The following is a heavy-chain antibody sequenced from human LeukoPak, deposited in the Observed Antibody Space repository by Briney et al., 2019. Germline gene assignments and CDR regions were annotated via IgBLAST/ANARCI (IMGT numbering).Heavy chain of an antibody. CDR1: GFTFSSYS. D-gene: IGHD6-19*01. Sequence: GGSLRLSCAASGFTFSSYSMNWVRQAPGKGLEWVSVIYTGGSTHYADSVKGRFTISRDNSKNTLYLQMNSLRAEDTAVYYCAKGRSGWYYYMDVWGKGTTVTISS. CDR3: AKGRSGWYYYMDV. J-gene: IGHJ6*03. CDR2: IYTGGST. V-gene: IGHV3-66*01.